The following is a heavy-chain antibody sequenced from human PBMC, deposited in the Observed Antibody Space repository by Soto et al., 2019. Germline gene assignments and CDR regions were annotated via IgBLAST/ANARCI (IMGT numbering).Heavy chain of an antibody. CDR1: GFTFSSYG. J-gene: IGHJ6*02. CDR3: ARDPGRTYGMDV. Sequence: QVQLVESGGGVVQPGRSLRLSCAASGFTFSSYGMHWVRQAPGKGLEWVAVIWYDGSNKDYADSVKGRFTISRDNSKNTLYLQMNSLRAEDTAVYYCARDPGRTYGMDVWGQGTTVTVSS. V-gene: IGHV3-33*01. CDR2: IWYDGSNK.